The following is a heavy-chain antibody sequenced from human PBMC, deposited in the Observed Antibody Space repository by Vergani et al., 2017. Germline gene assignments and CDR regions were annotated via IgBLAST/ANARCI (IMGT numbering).Heavy chain of an antibody. Sequence: EVQLVESGGGLVKPGGSLRLSCAASGFTFSNAWMSWVRQAPGKGLEWVGRIKSKTDGGTTDYAAPGKGRFTISRDDSKNTLYMQMNSLKTEDTAVYDCTTDGVAYDFWSGYRIFDYWGQGTLVTVSS. CDR2: IKSKTDGGTT. D-gene: IGHD3-3*01. V-gene: IGHV3-15*01. CDR3: TTDGVAYDFWSGYRIFDY. J-gene: IGHJ4*02. CDR1: GFTFSNAW.